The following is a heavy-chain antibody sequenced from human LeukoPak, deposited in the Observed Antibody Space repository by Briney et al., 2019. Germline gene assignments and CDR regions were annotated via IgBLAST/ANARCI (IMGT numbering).Heavy chain of an antibody. D-gene: IGHD1-26*01. CDR2: ISYDGSNK. V-gene: IGHV3-30-3*01. Sequence: GRSLRPSCAASGFTFSSYAMHWVRQAPGKGLEWVAVISYDGSNKYYADSVKGRFTISRDNSKNTLYLQMNSLRAEDTAVYYCARGDGSYLGYYFDYWGQGTLVTVSS. CDR1: GFTFSSYA. J-gene: IGHJ4*02. CDR3: ARGDGSYLGYYFDY.